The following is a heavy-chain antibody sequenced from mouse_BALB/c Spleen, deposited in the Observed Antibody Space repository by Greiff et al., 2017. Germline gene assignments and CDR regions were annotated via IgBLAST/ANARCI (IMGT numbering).Heavy chain of an antibody. Sequence: EVMLVESGGGLVQPGGSLKLSCAASGFTFSSYTMSWVRQTPEKRLEWVAYISNGGGSTYYPDTVKGRFTISRDNAKNTLYLQMSSLKSEDTAMYYCARHPFITTVVATYYYAMDYWGQGTSVTVSS. CDR3: ARHPFITTVVATYYYAMDY. CDR2: ISNGGGST. J-gene: IGHJ4*01. CDR1: GFTFSSYT. D-gene: IGHD1-1*01. V-gene: IGHV5-12-2*01.